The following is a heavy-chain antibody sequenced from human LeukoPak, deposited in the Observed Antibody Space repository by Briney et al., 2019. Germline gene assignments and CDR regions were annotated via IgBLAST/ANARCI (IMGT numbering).Heavy chain of an antibody. CDR2: ISACNGNT. CDR1: GYTFTSYG. CDR3: ARDDRLGYCSGGSCPRKGYYYYMDV. V-gene: IGHV1-18*01. J-gene: IGHJ6*03. D-gene: IGHD2-15*01. Sequence: ASVKVSCKASGYTFTSYGISWVRQAPGQGLEWMGWISACNGNTNYAQKLQGRVTMTTDTSTSTAYMELRSLRSDDTAVYYCARDDRLGYCSGGSCPRKGYYYYMDVWGKGTTVTVSS.